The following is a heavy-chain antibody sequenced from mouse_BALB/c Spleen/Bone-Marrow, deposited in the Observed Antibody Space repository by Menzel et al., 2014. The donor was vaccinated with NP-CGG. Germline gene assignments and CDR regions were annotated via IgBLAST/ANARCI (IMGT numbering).Heavy chain of an antibody. J-gene: IGHJ3*01. CDR3: TNAGGNYVWFAY. V-gene: IGHV6-6*01. Sequence: EVQLQQSGGGLVQPGGSMKLSCAASGFSFSDAWMDWVRRSPGRGLEGVVEIRSKAFNHSTYYAESVKGRFTISRDDSKSSVYLQMNTLRAEDTGIYYCTNAGGNYVWFAYWGQGTLVTVSA. CDR1: GFSFSDAW. CDR2: IRSKAFNHST. D-gene: IGHD2-1*01.